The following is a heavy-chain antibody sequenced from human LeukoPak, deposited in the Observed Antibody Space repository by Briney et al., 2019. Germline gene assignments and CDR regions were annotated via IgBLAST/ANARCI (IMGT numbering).Heavy chain of an antibody. Sequence: HPGGSLRLSCAASGFTFSNYAMNWVRQAPGKGLEWVSSITASGGSTYYADSVKGRFTISRDNSKNTLFLQMNGLGAEDTAVYYCAKAATVTTKGVFDYWGQGTLVTVSS. D-gene: IGHD4-17*01. CDR2: ITASGGST. CDR1: GFTFSNYA. V-gene: IGHV3-23*01. J-gene: IGHJ4*02. CDR3: AKAATVTTKGVFDY.